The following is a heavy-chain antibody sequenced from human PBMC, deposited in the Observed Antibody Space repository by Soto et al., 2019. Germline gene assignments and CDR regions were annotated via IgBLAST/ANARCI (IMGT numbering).Heavy chain of an antibody. D-gene: IGHD3-3*01. V-gene: IGHV3-48*01. CDR3: ARGNDFWSGYSDY. Sequence: GGSLRFTCAASGFTLSSNTMTWARKAPGKGLEWVSYISSSSSTIYYADSVKGRFTISRDNAKNSLYLQMNSLRAEDTAVYYCARGNDFWSGYSDYWGQGTLVTVSS. CDR2: ISSSSSTI. CDR1: GFTLSSNT. J-gene: IGHJ4*02.